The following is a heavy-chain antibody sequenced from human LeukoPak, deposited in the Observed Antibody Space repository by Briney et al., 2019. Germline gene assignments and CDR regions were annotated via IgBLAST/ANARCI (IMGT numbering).Heavy chain of an antibody. Sequence: SETLSLTCTVSGGSISSSSYYWGRIRQPPGKGLEWIGYIYYSGTTFYNPSLKSRVTLSVDTSKNQFSLRLSSVTAADTAVYYRARALCGSGGSCYSGYYYYGMDVWGQGTTVTVSS. V-gene: IGHV4-30-4*08. CDR3: ARALCGSGGSCYSGYYYYGMDV. J-gene: IGHJ6*02. D-gene: IGHD2-15*01. CDR2: IYYSGTT. CDR1: GGSISSSSYY.